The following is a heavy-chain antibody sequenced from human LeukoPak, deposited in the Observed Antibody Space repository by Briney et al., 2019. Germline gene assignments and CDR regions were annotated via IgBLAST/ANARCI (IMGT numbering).Heavy chain of an antibody. V-gene: IGHV4-34*01. CDR1: GGSFGTHS. J-gene: IGHJ4*02. CDR3: ARIRGYSYGFEDY. D-gene: IGHD5-18*01. Sequence: SETLSLTCAIYGGSFGTHSWSWIRQPPGKGLEWVGEINQSGSTNYSPSLKSRVTISVDTSKNQFSVRLRSVTAADTAVYYCARIRGYSYGFEDYWGQGTLVTVSS. CDR2: INQSGST.